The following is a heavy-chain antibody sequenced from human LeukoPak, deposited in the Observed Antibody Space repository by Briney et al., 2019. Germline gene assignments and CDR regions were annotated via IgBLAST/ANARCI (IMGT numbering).Heavy chain of an antibody. D-gene: IGHD5-18*01. CDR1: GFTFSSYA. CDR2: ISGGGGST. Sequence: PGGSLRLSCATSGFTFSSYAMSWVRQAPGKGLKWVSAISGGGGSTYYADSVKGRFTISRDNSKNTLYLQMNSLRAEDTAVYYCAKTGYSYGPEHFAYWGQGTLVTVSS. CDR3: AKTGYSYGPEHFAY. J-gene: IGHJ4*02. V-gene: IGHV3-23*01.